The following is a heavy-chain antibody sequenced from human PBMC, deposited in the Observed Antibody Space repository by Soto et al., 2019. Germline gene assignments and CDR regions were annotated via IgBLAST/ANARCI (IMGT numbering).Heavy chain of an antibody. D-gene: IGHD5-18*01. J-gene: IGHJ4*02. Sequence: LSLTCAASGFTFSNAWMSWVRQAPGKGLEWVGRIKSKTDGGTTDYAAPVKGRFTISRDDSKNTLYLQMNSLKTEDTAVYYCTTLIQLWLLDYWGQGTLVTVSS. CDR1: GFTFSNAW. CDR3: TTLIQLWLLDY. V-gene: IGHV3-15*01. CDR2: IKSKTDGGTT.